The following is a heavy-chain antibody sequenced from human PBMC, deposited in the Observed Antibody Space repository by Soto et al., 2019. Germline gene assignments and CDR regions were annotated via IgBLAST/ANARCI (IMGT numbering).Heavy chain of an antibody. CDR2: IYSGGST. Sequence: GGSLRLSCAASGFTVSSNYMSWVRQATGKGLEWVSVIYSGGSTYYADSVKGRFTISRDNSKNTLYLQMNSLRAEDTAVYYCASSSSSGWYGYYFDYWGQGTLVTVSS. CDR3: ASSSSSGWYGYYFDY. V-gene: IGHV3-53*01. J-gene: IGHJ4*02. CDR1: GFTVSSNY. D-gene: IGHD6-19*01.